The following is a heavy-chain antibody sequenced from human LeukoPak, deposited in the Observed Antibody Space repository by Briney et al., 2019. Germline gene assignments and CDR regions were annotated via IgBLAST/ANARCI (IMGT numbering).Heavy chain of an antibody. D-gene: IGHD5-12*01. CDR2: ISSSSSYI. J-gene: IGHJ6*03. CDR3: ASAVMGGYGNYYYYYMDV. Sequence: GGSLRLSCAASGLTFSSYSMNWVRQAPGKGPEWVSSISSSSSYIYYADSVKGRFTISRDNAKNSLYLQMNSLRAEDTAVYYCASAVMGGYGNYYYYYMDVWGKGTTVTVSS. CDR1: GLTFSSYS. V-gene: IGHV3-21*01.